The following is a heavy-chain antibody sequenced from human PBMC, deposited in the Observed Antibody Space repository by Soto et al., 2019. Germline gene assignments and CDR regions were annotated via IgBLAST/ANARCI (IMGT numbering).Heavy chain of an antibody. Sequence: SETLSLTCTVSGGSISSSSYYWGWIRQPPGKGLEWIGSIYYSGNSGSTYYNPSLKSRVTISVDTSKNQFSLKLSSVTAADTAVYYCARLGEYNQSLDPWGPGTLVT. D-gene: IGHD5-12*01. CDR3: ARLGEYNQSLDP. V-gene: IGHV4-39*01. CDR1: GGSISSSSYY. J-gene: IGHJ5*02. CDR2: IYYSGNSGST.